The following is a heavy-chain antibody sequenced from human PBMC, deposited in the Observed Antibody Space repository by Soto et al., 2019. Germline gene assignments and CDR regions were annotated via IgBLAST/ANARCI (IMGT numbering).Heavy chain of an antibody. J-gene: IGHJ4*02. CDR3: TTDDPINRN. CDR2: IKNRADGGTT. Sequence: GALRLSCAASGFTFRNAWMSWVRQAPEKGLEWVGRIKNRADGGTTDYAAPVKGRFTISRDDSKNLLYLQMNSLKTEDTAVYYCTTDDPINRNWGQGTLVTV. V-gene: IGHV3-15*01. CDR1: GFTFRNAW.